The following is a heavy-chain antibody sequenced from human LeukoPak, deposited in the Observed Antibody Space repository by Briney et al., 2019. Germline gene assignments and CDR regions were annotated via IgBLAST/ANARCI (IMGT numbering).Heavy chain of an antibody. CDR2: INHSGRT. J-gene: IGHJ5*02. D-gene: IGHD3-22*01. V-gene: IGHV4-30-4*01. Sequence: SETLSLTCTVSGGPITSGDYYWNSVRQPPGKGLEWIGYINHSGRTYYNPSLESRVSISVDTSKNQFSLKLYSMTAADTAVYYCARDSPYYYDSSGYYGFNYLDPWGQGILVTVSS. CDR1: GGPITSGDYY. CDR3: ARDSPYYYDSSGYYGFNYLDP.